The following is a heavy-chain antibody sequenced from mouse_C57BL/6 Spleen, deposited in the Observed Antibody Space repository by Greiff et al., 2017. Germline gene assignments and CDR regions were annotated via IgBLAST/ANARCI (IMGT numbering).Heavy chain of an antibody. D-gene: IGHD1-1*02. V-gene: IGHV5-16*01. CDR2: IDYDGSST. Sequence: EVQVVESEGGLVQPGSSMKLSCTASGFTFSDYYMAWVRQVPEKGLEWVANIDYDGSSTYYLDSLKSRFIISRDNAKNILYLQMSSLKSEDTATYYCAREGSEVYAMDYWGQGTSVTVSS. J-gene: IGHJ4*01. CDR1: GFTFSDYY. CDR3: AREGSEVYAMDY.